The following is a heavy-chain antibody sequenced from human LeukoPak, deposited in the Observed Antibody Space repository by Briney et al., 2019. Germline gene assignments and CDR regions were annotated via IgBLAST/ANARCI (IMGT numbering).Heavy chain of an antibody. D-gene: IGHD3-9*01. CDR3: ARGENYDILTGYYRRYYMDV. J-gene: IGHJ6*03. CDR1: GGSISSYY. CDR2: IYYSGST. Sequence: SETLSLACTVSGGSISSYYWSLIRQPPGKGLEWIGYIYYSGSTNYNPPLKSRVTITIDTSKNQFSLKLSSVTAADTAVYYCARGENYDILTGYYRRYYMDVWGKGTTVTISS. V-gene: IGHV4-59*01.